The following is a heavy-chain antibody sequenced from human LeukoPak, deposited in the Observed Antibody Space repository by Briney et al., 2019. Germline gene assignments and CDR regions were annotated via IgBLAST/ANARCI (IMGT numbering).Heavy chain of an antibody. D-gene: IGHD2-15*01. CDR3: ASDGGAFKDFDY. J-gene: IGHJ4*02. CDR2: IYHSGST. V-gene: IGHV4-38-2*02. Sequence: SETLSLTCTVSGYSISSGYYWSWIRQPPGKGLEWIGNIYHSGSTYYNPSLKSRLTISVDTSKNQFSLKSSSVTAADTAVYYCASDGGAFKDFDYWGQGALVTVSS. CDR1: GYSISSGYY.